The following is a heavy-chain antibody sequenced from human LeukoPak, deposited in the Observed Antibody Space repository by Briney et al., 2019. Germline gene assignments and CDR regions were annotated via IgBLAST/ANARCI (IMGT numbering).Heavy chain of an antibody. D-gene: IGHD3-22*01. J-gene: IGHJ3*02. CDR3: ASHRRTAYYYDSSGFDAFDI. V-gene: IGHV4-61*01. CDR1: GGSISSGSYY. Sequence: TPSETLSLTCTVSGGSISSGSYYWSWIRQPPGKGLEWIGYIYYSGSTNYNPSLKSRVTISVDTSKNQFSLKLSSVTAADTAVYYCASHRRTAYYYDSSGFDAFDIWGQGTMVTVSS. CDR2: IYYSGST.